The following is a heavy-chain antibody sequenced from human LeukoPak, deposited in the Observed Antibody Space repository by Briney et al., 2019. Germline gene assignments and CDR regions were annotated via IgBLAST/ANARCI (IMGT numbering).Heavy chain of an antibody. V-gene: IGHV3-33*01. J-gene: IGHJ4*02. CDR3: ASDGIAVDRGIGYFDY. Sequence: GKSLRLSCAASGFTFRSYGMHWVRQAPGKGLWWVAVIWYDGSNKYYADSVKGRFTISRDNSENTLYLQMNSLRAEDTALYYCASDGIAVDRGIGYFDYWGQGTLVTVSS. D-gene: IGHD6-13*01. CDR2: IWYDGSNK. CDR1: GFTFRSYG.